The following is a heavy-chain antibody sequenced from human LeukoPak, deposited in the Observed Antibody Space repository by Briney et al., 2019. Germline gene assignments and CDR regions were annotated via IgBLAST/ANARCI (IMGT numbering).Heavy chain of an antibody. J-gene: IGHJ4*02. D-gene: IGHD2-15*01. CDR1: GGSISSYY. Sequence: SETLSLTCTVSGGSISSYYWSWIRQPPGKGPEWIGYIYYSGSTNYNPSLKSRVTISVDTSKNQFSLKLSSVTAADTAVYYCARLTRSGHADYWGQGTLVTVSS. CDR3: ARLTRSGHADY. CDR2: IYYSGST. V-gene: IGHV4-59*08.